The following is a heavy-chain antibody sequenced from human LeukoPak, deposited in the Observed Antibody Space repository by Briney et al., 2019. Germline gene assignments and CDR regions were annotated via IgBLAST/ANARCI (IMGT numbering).Heavy chain of an antibody. J-gene: IGHJ4*02. CDR3: AKAAFSRTSYFDY. Sequence: SGGSLRLSCAASGFTFSTYTMSWVRQAPGKGLEWVSAISGSGGNTYYADSAKGRFTISRDNSKNTLYLQMDSLRADDTAVYYCAKAAFSRTSYFDYWGQGTLVTASS. CDR2: ISGSGGNT. V-gene: IGHV3-23*01. D-gene: IGHD3-3*02. CDR1: GFTFSTYT.